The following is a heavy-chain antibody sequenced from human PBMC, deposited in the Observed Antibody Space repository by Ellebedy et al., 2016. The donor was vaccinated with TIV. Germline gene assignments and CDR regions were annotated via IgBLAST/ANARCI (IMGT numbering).Heavy chain of an antibody. J-gene: IGHJ4*02. V-gene: IGHV4-4*02. Sequence: MPGGPLRLSCAVSGGSVSSNNWWCWVRQPPGKGLEWIGDIFHDGLTVQNPSLKSRVTISVDKTKNQLSLNLSAVTAADTAVYYCARVEWVQLGLEYWGQGILVTVSS. CDR2: IFHDGLT. CDR1: GGSVSSNNW. D-gene: IGHD5-18*01. CDR3: ARVEWVQLGLEY.